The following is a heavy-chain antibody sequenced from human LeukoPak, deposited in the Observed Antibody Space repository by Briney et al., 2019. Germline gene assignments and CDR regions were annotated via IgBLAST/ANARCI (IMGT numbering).Heavy chain of an antibody. CDR1: GFTFSSHG. CDR2: ISPSGGIT. J-gene: IGHJ6*03. Sequence: GGTLRLSCGASGFTFSSHGMNWVRQAPGKGLEWVSGISPSGGITYYTDSVKGRFTISRDNSKNTVSLQMNSLRGEDTAVYYCARALGRVADKKWLFDYMDVWGKGTTVTVSS. D-gene: IGHD5-24*01. CDR3: ARALGRVADKKWLFDYMDV. V-gene: IGHV3-23*01.